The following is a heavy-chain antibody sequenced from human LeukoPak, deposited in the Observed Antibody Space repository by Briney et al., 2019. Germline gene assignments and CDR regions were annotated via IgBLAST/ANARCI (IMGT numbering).Heavy chain of an antibody. CDR2: INPSGGST. CDR1: GYTFTSYY. CDR3: ARRSRDGYNCDY. J-gene: IGHJ4*02. D-gene: IGHD5-24*01. Sequence: ASVKVSCKASGYTFTSYYMHWVQQAPGQGLEWMGIINPSGGSTSYAQEFQGRVTMTRDMSTSTVYMELSSLRSEDTAVYYCARRSRDGYNCDYWGQGTLVTVSS. V-gene: IGHV1-46*01.